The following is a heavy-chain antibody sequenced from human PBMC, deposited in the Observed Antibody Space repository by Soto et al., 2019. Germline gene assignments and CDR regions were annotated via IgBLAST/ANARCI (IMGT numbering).Heavy chain of an antibody. V-gene: IGHV4-34*01. J-gene: IGHJ3*02. CDR3: ARVPRYYDFWSGPNDVFDI. D-gene: IGHD3-3*01. Sequence: QVQLQQWGAGLLKPSETLSLTCAVYGGSFSGYYWSWIRQPPGKGLEWIGEINHSGSTNYNPSLKSRVTISVDTSKNQFSLKLSSVTAADTAVYYCARVPRYYDFWSGPNDVFDIWGQGTMVTVSS. CDR2: INHSGST. CDR1: GGSFSGYY.